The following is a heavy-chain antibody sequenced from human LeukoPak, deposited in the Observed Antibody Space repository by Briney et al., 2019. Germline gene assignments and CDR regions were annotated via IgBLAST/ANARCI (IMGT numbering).Heavy chain of an antibody. V-gene: IGHV2-5*02. CDR1: GFSLSTSGVG. CDR3: AHSSIHPGIFYSSSSVPHNYYFDY. J-gene: IGHJ4*02. D-gene: IGHD6-6*01. CDR2: IYWDDDK. Sequence: SGPALVSPTETLSLTCTFSGFSLSTSGVGVGWIRQPPGKALEWLALIYWDDDKRYSPSLKSRLTITKDTSKNQVVLTMTNMDPVDTATYYCAHSSIHPGIFYSSSSVPHNYYFDYWGQGTLVTVSS.